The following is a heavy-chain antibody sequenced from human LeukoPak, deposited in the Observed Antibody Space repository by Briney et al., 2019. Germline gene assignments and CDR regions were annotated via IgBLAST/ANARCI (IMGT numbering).Heavy chain of an antibody. J-gene: IGHJ6*03. CDR3: ARAWVYDSSGYYYYYYMDV. V-gene: IGHV1-18*01. Sequence: ASVKVSCKASGYSFTSYGISWVRQAPGQGLEWMGWISAYNGNTNYAQKLQGRVTMTTDTSTSTAYMELRSLRSDDTAVYYCARAWVYDSSGYYYYYYMDVWGKGTTVTISS. D-gene: IGHD3-22*01. CDR2: ISAYNGNT. CDR1: GYSFTSYG.